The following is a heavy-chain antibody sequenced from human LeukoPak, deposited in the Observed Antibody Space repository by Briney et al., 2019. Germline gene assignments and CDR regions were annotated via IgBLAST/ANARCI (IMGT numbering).Heavy chain of an antibody. V-gene: IGHV3-7*05. D-gene: IGHD3-22*01. Sequence: GGSLRLSCSASGFTFSSNALPWVRQAPGKGLEWVANIKQDGSEKYYVDSVKGRFTISRDNAKNSLYLQMNSLRVEDTAVYYCAGPTYYYDSTGALNCGQGILITVSS. CDR1: GFTFSSNA. CDR3: AGPTYYYDSTGALN. J-gene: IGHJ4*02. CDR2: IKQDGSEK.